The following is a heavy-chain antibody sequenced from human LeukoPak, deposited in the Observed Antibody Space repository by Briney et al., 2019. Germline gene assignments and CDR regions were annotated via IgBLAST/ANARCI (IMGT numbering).Heavy chain of an antibody. J-gene: IGHJ4*02. V-gene: IGHV4-30-4*08. CDR3: ARVPYCSSTSCYLYYFDY. CDR2: IYYSGST. D-gene: IGHD2-2*01. Sequence: SETLSLTCAVYGGSFSGYYWSWIRQPPGKGLEWIGYIYYSGSTYYNPSLKSRVTISVDTSKNQFSLKLSSVTAADTAVYYCARVPYCSSTSCYLYYFDYWGQGTLVTVSS. CDR1: GGSFSGYY.